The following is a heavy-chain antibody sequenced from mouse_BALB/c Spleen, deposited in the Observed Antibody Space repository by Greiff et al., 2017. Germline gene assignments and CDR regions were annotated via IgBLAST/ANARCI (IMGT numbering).Heavy chain of an antibody. CDR2: INSNGGST. J-gene: IGHJ1*01. CDR3: ARDRHYGYYWYFDV. CDR1: GFTFSSYG. D-gene: IGHD1-2*01. V-gene: IGHV5-6-3*01. Sequence: DVKLVESGGGLVQPGGSLKLSCAASGFTFSSYGMSWVRQTPDKRLELVATINSNGGSTYYPDSVKGRFTISRDNAKNTLYLQMSSLKSEDTAMYYCARDRHYGYYWYFDVWGAGTTVTVSS.